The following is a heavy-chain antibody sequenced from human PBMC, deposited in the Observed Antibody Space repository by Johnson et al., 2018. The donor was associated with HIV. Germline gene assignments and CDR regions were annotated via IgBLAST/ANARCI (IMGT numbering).Heavy chain of an antibody. CDR1: GFVFSDSH. Sequence: QVQLVESGGDLVKPGGSLRLSCVASGFVFSDSHMSWIRQAPGKGLEWISYVSSGGSSIYYADSVRGRFTISRDNAKNSLFLQLNRLSAGDTGVYYCARVLETGGAIGACDIWGQGTMVTVSS. CDR2: VSSGGSSI. D-gene: IGHD3-10*01. J-gene: IGHJ3*02. CDR3: ARVLETGGAIGACDI. V-gene: IGHV3-11*04.